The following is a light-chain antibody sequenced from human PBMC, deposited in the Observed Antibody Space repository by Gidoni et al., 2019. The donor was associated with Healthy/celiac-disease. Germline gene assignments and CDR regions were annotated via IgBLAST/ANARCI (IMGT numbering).Light chain of an antibody. CDR2: GNS. V-gene: IGLV1-40*01. CDR1: SSNIGAGYA. J-gene: IGLJ2*01. CDR3: QSYDSSLSGPVV. Sequence: QSVLTQPPSVSGAPGQRLTISCTGSSSNIGAGYAVHWYQQLPVTAPKHLIYGNSNRPSGVPDRFSGSKSGTSASLAITGLQAEDEADYYCQSYDSSLSGPVVFGGGTKLTVL.